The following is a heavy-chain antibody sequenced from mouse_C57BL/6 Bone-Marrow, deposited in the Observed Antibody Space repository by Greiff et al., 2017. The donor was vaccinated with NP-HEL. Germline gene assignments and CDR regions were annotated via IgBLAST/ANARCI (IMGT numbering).Heavy chain of an antibody. CDR2: ISNGGGST. Sequence: EVKLVESGGGLVQPGGSLKLSCAASGFTFSDYYMYWVRQTPEKRLEWVAYISNGGGSTYYPDTVKGRFTISRDNAKNTLYLQMSRLKSEDTAMYYCSYDLFAYWGQGTLVTVSA. J-gene: IGHJ3*01. D-gene: IGHD2-4*01. V-gene: IGHV5-12*01. CDR3: SYDLFAY. CDR1: GFTFSDYY.